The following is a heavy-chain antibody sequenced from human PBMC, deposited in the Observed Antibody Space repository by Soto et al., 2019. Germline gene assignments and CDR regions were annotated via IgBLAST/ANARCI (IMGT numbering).Heavy chain of an antibody. J-gene: IGHJ6*02. CDR3: AKDLNWGYYYGMDV. D-gene: IGHD7-27*01. CDR1: GFTFSSYA. CDR2: ISGSGGST. V-gene: IGHV3-23*01. Sequence: EVQLLESGGGLVQPGGSLRLSCAASGFTFSSYAMSWVRQAPGKGLEWVSAISGSGGSTYYADSVKGRFTISRDNSKNTLYLQKNSLRAEDTAVYYCAKDLNWGYYYGMDVWGQGTTVTVSS.